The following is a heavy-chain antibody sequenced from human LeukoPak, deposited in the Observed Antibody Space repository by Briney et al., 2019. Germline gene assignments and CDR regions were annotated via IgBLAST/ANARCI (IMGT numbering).Heavy chain of an antibody. J-gene: IGHJ4*02. CDR3: ANAPSYGLPLN. Sequence: GGSLRLSCAASGFTFSSYAMSWVRQARGKGLEWGSGISGSGASTYYGDSVKGRFTISRDNSKNTLYLQMNSLRAEDTAVYYCANAPSYGLPLNWGQGTLVTVSS. D-gene: IGHD4-17*01. V-gene: IGHV3-23*01. CDR1: GFTFSSYA. CDR2: ISGSGAST.